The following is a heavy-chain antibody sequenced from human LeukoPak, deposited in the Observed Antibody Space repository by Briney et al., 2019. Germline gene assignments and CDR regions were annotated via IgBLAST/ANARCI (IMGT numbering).Heavy chain of an antibody. V-gene: IGHV1-18*01. CDR1: GYTFTSYG. D-gene: IGHD6-13*01. J-gene: IGHJ4*02. Sequence: ASVKVSCKASGYTFTSYGISWVRQAPGQGLEWMGWISAYNGNTNYAQKLQGRVTMTTDTSTSTAYMELRSLRSDDTAVYYCASPRTSSSWYLYYFDYWGQGTLVTVPS. CDR3: ASPRTSSSWYLYYFDY. CDR2: ISAYNGNT.